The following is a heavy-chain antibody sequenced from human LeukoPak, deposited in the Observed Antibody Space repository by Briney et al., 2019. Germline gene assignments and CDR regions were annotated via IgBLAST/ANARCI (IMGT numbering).Heavy chain of an antibody. Sequence: ASVQVSCKASGYTFSDFYIHWVRQAPGQGLEYVGWITLKSGDTYSPQIHQGRVTMTTDPAISTAYMKLSSLRSDDTAVYFCARVRLADERAWAYWGQGTLVTVSS. CDR3: ARVRLADERAWAY. J-gene: IGHJ4*02. D-gene: IGHD3-3*02. V-gene: IGHV1-2*02. CDR1: GYTFSDFY. CDR2: ITLKSGDT.